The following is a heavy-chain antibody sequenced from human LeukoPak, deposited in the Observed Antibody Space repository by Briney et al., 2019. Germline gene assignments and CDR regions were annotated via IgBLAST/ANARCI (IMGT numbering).Heavy chain of an antibody. CDR2: IIPIFGTA. J-gene: IGHJ5*02. CDR1: GYTFTSYA. D-gene: IGHD3-10*01. V-gene: IGHV1-69*06. CDR3: AGSHGVTPDLNWFDP. Sequence: SVKVSCKASGYTFTSYAMHWVRQAPGQGLEWMGGIIPIFGTANYAQKFQGRVTITADKSTSTAYMELSSLRSEDTAVYYCAGSHGVTPDLNWFDPWGQGTLVTVSS.